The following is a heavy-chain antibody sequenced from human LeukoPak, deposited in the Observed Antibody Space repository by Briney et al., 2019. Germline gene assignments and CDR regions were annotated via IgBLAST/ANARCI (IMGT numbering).Heavy chain of an antibody. V-gene: IGHV1-2*02. CDR3: ARGWRGSSGYSFVY. CDR2: INPNSGGT. J-gene: IGHJ4*02. D-gene: IGHD3-22*01. CDR1: GYTFTGYY. Sequence: GASVKVSCEASGYTFTGYYMHWVRQAPGEGLEWMVWINPNSGGTNYAQKFQGSVTMTRDTSISTAYMELSSLRSEDTAVYYCARGWRGSSGYSFVYWGQGTLVTVSS.